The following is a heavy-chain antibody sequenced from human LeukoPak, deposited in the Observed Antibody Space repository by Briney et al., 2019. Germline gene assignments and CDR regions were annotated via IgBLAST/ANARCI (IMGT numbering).Heavy chain of an antibody. D-gene: IGHD3-22*01. CDR3: AKIYGSSAYFPDY. Sequence: PGGSLRLSCAASGFTFSNYAMSWVRQAPGKELEWVSAISAGGGSTYYADSVKGRFTISRDNSKYTLYLQMNNLRPEDTAVYYCAKIYGSSAYFPDYWGQGTLVTVSS. V-gene: IGHV3-23*01. CDR2: ISAGGGST. J-gene: IGHJ4*02. CDR1: GFTFSNYA.